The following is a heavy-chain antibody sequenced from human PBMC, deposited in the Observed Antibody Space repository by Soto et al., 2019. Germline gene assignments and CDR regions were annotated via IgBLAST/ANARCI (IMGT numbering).Heavy chain of an antibody. V-gene: IGHV3-21*01. D-gene: IGHD2-2*01. J-gene: IGHJ6*02. CDR2: ISSSSSYI. CDR3: ARDRREYCSSTSCLNGMDV. Sequence: VQLVESGGGVVQPGRSLRLSCAASGFTFSSYGMHWVRQAPGKGLEWVSSISSSSSYIYYADSVKGRFTISRDNAKNSLYLQMNSLRAEDTAVYYCARDRREYCSSTSCLNGMDVWGQGTTVTVSS. CDR1: GFTFSSYG.